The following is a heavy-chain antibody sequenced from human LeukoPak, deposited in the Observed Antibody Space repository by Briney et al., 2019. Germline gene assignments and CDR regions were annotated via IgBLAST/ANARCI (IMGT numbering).Heavy chain of an antibody. Sequence: GGSLRLSCAASGFTFSSYSMNWVRQAPGKGLEWVSSISSSSSYIYYADSVKGRFTISRDNAKNSLYLQMNSLRAEDTAVYYCARDLGVAGTFYYFDYWGQGTLVTASS. V-gene: IGHV3-21*01. J-gene: IGHJ4*02. D-gene: IGHD6-19*01. CDR1: GFTFSSYS. CDR2: ISSSSSYI. CDR3: ARDLGVAGTFYYFDY.